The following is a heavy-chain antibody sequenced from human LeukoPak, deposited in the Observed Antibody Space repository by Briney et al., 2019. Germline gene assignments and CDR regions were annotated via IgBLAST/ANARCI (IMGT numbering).Heavy chain of an antibody. CDR3: ARDLWDTAIVNWFDP. V-gene: IGHV1-69*05. Sequence: ASVKVSCKASGGTFSSYAISWVRQAPGQGLEWMGRIIPIFGTANYAQKFQGRVTITTDESTSTAYMELSSLRSEDTAVYYCARDLWDTAIVNWFDPWGQGTLVTVSS. CDR2: IIPIFGTA. D-gene: IGHD5-18*01. J-gene: IGHJ5*02. CDR1: GGTFSSYA.